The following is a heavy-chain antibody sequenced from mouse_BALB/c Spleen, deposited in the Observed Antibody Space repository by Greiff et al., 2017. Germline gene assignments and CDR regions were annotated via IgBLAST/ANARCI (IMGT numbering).Heavy chain of an antibody. CDR1: GFSLTSYG. V-gene: IGHV2-2*02. CDR2: IWSGGST. D-gene: IGHD2-1*01. CDR3: ASTIYYDAMDY. J-gene: IGHJ4*01. Sequence: QVQLKQSGPGLVQPSQSLSITCTVSGFSLTSYGVHWVRQSPGKGLEWLGVIWSGGSTDYNAAFISRLSISKDNSKSQVFFKMNSLQANDTAIYYCASTIYYDAMDYWGQGTLVTVSS.